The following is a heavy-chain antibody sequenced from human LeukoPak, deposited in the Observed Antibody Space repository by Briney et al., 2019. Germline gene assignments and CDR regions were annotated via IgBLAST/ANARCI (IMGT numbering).Heavy chain of an antibody. Sequence: ASVKVSCKASGYTFAGYYMHWVRQAPGQGLGWMGWINPNSGGTNYAQKFQGRVTMTRDTSISTAYMELSRLRSDDTAVYYRAASAGYSGYARQTFDYWGQGTLVTVSS. J-gene: IGHJ4*02. CDR2: INPNSGGT. CDR1: GYTFAGYY. D-gene: IGHD5-12*01. CDR3: AASAGYSGYARQTFDY. V-gene: IGHV1-2*02.